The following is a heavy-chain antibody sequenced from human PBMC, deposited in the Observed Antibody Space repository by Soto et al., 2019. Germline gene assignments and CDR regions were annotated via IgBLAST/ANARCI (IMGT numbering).Heavy chain of an antibody. V-gene: IGHV1-18*04. D-gene: IGHD3-9*01. CDR3: ARDSPRHYYDILTGYYSPPYYYGMDV. J-gene: IGHJ6*02. Sequence: ASVKVSCKASGYTFTSYGISWVRQAPGQGLEWMGWISAYNGNTNYAQKLQGRVTMTTDTSTSTAYMELRSLRSDDTAVYYCARDSPRHYYDILTGYYSPPYYYGMDVWGQGTTVTVSS. CDR2: ISAYNGNT. CDR1: GYTFTSYG.